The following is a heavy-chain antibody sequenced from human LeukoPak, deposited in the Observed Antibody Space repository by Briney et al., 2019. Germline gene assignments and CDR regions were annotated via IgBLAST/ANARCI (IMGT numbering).Heavy chain of an antibody. CDR1: GFTFGDYA. V-gene: IGHV3-49*04. D-gene: IGHD6-6*01. Sequence: PGGSLRLSCTSSGFTFGDYAVSWVRQAPGKGLEWVGFIRSKAYGGTTEYAASAKGRFNISRDDSKSIAYLQMNSLKIEDTAVYSCSRVSRLVPGRTPYYYYYMDVWGKGTTVTVSS. CDR3: SRVSRLVPGRTPYYYYYMDV. CDR2: IRSKAYGGTT. J-gene: IGHJ6*03.